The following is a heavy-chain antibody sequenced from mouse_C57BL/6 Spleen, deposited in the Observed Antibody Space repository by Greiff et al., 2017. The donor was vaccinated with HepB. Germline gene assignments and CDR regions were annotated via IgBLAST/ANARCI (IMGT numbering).Heavy chain of an antibody. Sequence: QVHVKQPGAELVRPGSSVKLSCKASGYTFTSYWMDWVKQRPGQGLEWIGNIYPSDSETHYNQKFKDKATLTVDKSSSTAYMQLSSLTSEDSAVYYCARVYGNSFAYWGQGTLVTVSA. J-gene: IGHJ3*01. D-gene: IGHD2-1*01. CDR1: GYTFTSYW. CDR2: IYPSDSET. CDR3: ARVYGNSFAY. V-gene: IGHV1-61*01.